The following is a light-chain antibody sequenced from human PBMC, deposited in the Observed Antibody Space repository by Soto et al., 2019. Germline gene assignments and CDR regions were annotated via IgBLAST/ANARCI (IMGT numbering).Light chain of an antibody. V-gene: IGKV1-5*01. CDR1: QSISDW. CDR3: QQYKSYSVDT. CDR2: VAS. Sequence: DIQMTQSPSTLSASVGDRVTITCRASQSISDWLAWYQQKPGKAPKLLIFVASSLETGVPSRFSGSGSGTEFTLTISGLQPDDFATYYCQQYKSYSVDTFGQGTKLEIK. J-gene: IGKJ2*01.